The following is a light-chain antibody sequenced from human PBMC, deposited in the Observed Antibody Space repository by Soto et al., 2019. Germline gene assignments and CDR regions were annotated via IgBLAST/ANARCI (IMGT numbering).Light chain of an antibody. V-gene: IGLV2-14*01. CDR1: TSDVGGFDY. Sequence: QSALTQPASVSGSPGQSITLSCTGTTSDVGGFDYVSWYQQHPGTAPKLIIYEVRNRPSGISSRFSGSRSGNTASLTISGLQPEDEGDYYCSAYTARSTLVFGGGTKVTVL. CDR3: SAYTARSTLV. J-gene: IGLJ3*02. CDR2: EVR.